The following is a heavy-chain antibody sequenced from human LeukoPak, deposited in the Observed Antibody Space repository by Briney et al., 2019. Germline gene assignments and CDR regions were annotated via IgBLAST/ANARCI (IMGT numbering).Heavy chain of an antibody. CDR1: GFTFSRYG. V-gene: IGHV3-30*02. CDR3: AKVPHSWGLFDS. Sequence: PGGSLRLSCAASGFTFSRYGLHWVRQAPGKGLEWVAFIRDDGSTRYYADSVKGRSTVSRDNSKNMLYLQMDSLRTEDTAVYYCAKVPHSWGLFDSWGQGTLVTVSS. CDR2: IRDDGSTR. J-gene: IGHJ4*02. D-gene: IGHD3-16*01.